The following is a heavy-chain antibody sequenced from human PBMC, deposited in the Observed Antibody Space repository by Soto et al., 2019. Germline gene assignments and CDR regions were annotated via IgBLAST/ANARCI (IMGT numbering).Heavy chain of an antibody. CDR1: GFTFSSYG. J-gene: IGHJ4*02. CDR3: AKDRGSGLLSYLDY. CDR2: ISYDGSNK. Sequence: QVQLVESGGGVVQPGRSLRLSCAASGFTFSSYGMHWVRQAPGKGLEWVAVISYDGSNKYYADSVKGRFTISRDNSKNTLYLQMNSLRAEDTAVYYCAKDRGSGLLSYLDYWGQGTLVTVSS. V-gene: IGHV3-30*18. D-gene: IGHD3-22*01.